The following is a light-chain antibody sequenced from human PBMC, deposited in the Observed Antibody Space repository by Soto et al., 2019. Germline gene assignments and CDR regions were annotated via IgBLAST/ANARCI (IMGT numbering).Light chain of an antibody. Sequence: DLLPTHSANNLAVALGPRPTINCKSSQRVLYSSNNKNYLAWYQQKPGQPPKLLIYWASTRESGVPDRFSGSGSGTDFTLTISSLQAEDVAVYYCQQYYSTPRTFGQGTKADIK. CDR2: WAS. CDR3: QQYYSTPRT. CDR1: QRVLYSSNNKNY. V-gene: IGKV4-1*01. J-gene: IGKJ1*01.